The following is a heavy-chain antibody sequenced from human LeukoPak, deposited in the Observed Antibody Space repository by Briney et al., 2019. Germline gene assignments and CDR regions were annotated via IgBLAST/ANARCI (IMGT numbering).Heavy chain of an antibody. D-gene: IGHD2-15*01. CDR3: ARDAGYCRAGSCYPGAFNWFDP. J-gene: IGHJ5*02. CDR1: GGSFSGYY. Sequence: PSETLSLTCAVYGGSFSGYYWSWIRQPPGKGLEWIGEINHSGSTNYNPSLKSRVTISVDTSKNQFSLKLSSVTAADTAVYYCARDAGYCRAGSCYPGAFNWFDPWGQGTLVTVSS. CDR2: INHSGST. V-gene: IGHV4-34*01.